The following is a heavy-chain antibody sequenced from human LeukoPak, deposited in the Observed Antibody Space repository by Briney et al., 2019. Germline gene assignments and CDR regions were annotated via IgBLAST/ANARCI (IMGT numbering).Heavy chain of an antibody. CDR3: ARTYYYDSIGNRA. V-gene: IGHV1-2*02. J-gene: IGHJ5*02. Sequence: ASVTFTCKASGYTFTGYYMHWVRPAPGQGLEWMGWINPNSGGTNYAQKFQGRVTMTRDTSISTAHMELSRLRSDDTAVYYCARTYYYDSIGNRAWGQATQVTVSS. CDR1: GYTFTGYY. CDR2: INPNSGGT. D-gene: IGHD3-22*01.